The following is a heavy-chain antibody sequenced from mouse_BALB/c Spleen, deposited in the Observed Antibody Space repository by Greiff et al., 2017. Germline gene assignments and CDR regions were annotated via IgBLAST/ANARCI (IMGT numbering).Heavy chain of an antibody. D-gene: IGHD6-5*01. CDR2: ISSGGGST. CDR3: ARSLFPPWFAY. J-gene: IGHJ3*01. Sequence: EVQRVESGGGLVKPGGSLKLSCAASGFAFSSYDMSWVRQTPEKRLEWVAYISSGGGSTYYPDTVKGRFTISRDNAKNTLYLQMSSLKSEDTAMYYCARSLFPPWFAYWGQGTLVTVSA. V-gene: IGHV5-12-1*01. CDR1: GFAFSSYD.